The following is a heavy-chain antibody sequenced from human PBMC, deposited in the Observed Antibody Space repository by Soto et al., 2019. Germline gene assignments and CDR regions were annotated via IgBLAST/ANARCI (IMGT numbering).Heavy chain of an antibody. CDR2: ISGSGGSI. J-gene: IGHJ6*02. V-gene: IGHV3-23*01. CDR1: GFIFSSSA. D-gene: IGHD2-21*02. CDR3: AKGGGDSLRYGMDV. Sequence: EVQLLDSGGGLVQPGGALRLSCSASGFIFSSSAMNWVRQAPGKGLEWVSAISGSGGSIYYADSVKGRFTISRDNSKTTRYLQVDSLRAEDTAVYYCAKGGGDSLRYGMDVWGQGTTVTVSS.